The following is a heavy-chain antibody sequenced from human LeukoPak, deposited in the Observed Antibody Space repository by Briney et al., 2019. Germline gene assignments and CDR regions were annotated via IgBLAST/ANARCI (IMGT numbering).Heavy chain of an antibody. J-gene: IGHJ6*02. Sequence: GGSLRLSCAASGFTFSSYSMNWVRQAPGKGLEWVSSISSSSSYIYYADSVKGRFTISRDNAKNSLYLQMNSPRAEDTAVYYCARPGYCSGGSCFRYYYYYGMDVWGQGTTVTVSS. CDR2: ISSSSSYI. V-gene: IGHV3-21*01. D-gene: IGHD2-15*01. CDR1: GFTFSSYS. CDR3: ARPGYCSGGSCFRYYYYYGMDV.